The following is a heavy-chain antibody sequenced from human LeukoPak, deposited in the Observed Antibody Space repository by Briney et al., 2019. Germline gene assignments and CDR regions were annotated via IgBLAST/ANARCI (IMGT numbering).Heavy chain of an antibody. Sequence: KPSETLSLTCTVSGGSISSYYWSWLRQPPGKGLEWIGYMYYSGSTNYNPSLKSRVTISVDTSKNQFSLKLSSVTAADTAVYYCARRVTSNWFDPWGQGTLVTVSS. CDR3: ARRVTSNWFDP. J-gene: IGHJ5*02. V-gene: IGHV4-59*08. D-gene: IGHD2-21*02. CDR2: MYYSGST. CDR1: GGSISSYY.